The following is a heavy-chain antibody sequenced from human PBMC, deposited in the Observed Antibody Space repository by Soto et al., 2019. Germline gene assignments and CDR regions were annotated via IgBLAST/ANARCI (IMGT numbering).Heavy chain of an antibody. CDR1: GFTFSSSA. V-gene: IGHV3-23*01. CDR3: AASGWYGEVFDY. J-gene: IGHJ4*02. D-gene: IGHD6-19*01. CDR2: ISASGNST. Sequence: PGGSLRLSCGASGFTFSSSAMTWVRQAPGKGLEWVSGISASGNSTYYADSVKGQFTISRDNSKNTLYLQMNSLRAEDTAVYYCAASGWYGEVFDYWGQGTLVTVSS.